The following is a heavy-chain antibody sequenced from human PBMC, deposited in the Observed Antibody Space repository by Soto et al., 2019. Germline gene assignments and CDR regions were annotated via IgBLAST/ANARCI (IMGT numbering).Heavy chain of an antibody. J-gene: IGHJ6*02. CDR2: IIPIFGTA. V-gene: IGHV1-69*13. D-gene: IGHD6-6*01. CDR3: ARDPDRGIEARPRGWYYSYGTDV. CDR1: GGTFSSYA. Sequence: GASVKVSCKASGGTFSSYAISWVRQAPGQGLEWMGGIIPIFGTANYAQKFQGRVTITADESTSTAYMELSSLRSEDTAVYYCARDPDRGIEARPRGWYYSYGTDVWGQGTTVTVSS.